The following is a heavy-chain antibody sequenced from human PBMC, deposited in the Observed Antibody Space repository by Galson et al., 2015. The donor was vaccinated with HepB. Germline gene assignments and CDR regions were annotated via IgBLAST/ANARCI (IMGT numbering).Heavy chain of an antibody. J-gene: IGHJ4*02. V-gene: IGHV3-21*01. CDR3: ARSQGKEMATTCFDY. CDR1: GFTFSSYA. Sequence: SLRLSCAASGFTFSSYAMHWVRQAPGKGLEWVSSISSSSSYIYYADSVKGRFTISRDNAKNSLYLQMNSLRAEDTAVYYCARSQGKEMATTCFDYWGQGTLVTVSS. CDR2: ISSSSSYI. D-gene: IGHD5-24*01.